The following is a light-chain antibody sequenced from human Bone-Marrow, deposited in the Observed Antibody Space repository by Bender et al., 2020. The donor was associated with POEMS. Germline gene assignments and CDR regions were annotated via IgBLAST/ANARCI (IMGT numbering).Light chain of an antibody. J-gene: IGLJ2*01. Sequence: SYEMTQPPSLSVSPGQTARITCSGDNLGNKYASWYQQKPGQSPVMVIYHDGRRPSGIPDRFSGSNSGNTATLTIRATQPMDEADYYCQAWDSGAVVFGTGTTLTVL. CDR2: HDG. CDR3: QAWDSGAVV. CDR1: NLGNKY. V-gene: IGLV3-1*01.